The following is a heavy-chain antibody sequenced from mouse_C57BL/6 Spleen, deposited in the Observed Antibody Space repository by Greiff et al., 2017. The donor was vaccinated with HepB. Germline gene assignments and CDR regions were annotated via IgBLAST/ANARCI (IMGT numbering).Heavy chain of an antibody. V-gene: IGHV1-64*01. CDR2: IHPNSGST. CDR3: AREGTGYYAMDY. CDR1: GYTFTSYW. Sequence: QVQLQQPGAELVKPGASVKLSCKASGYTFTSYWMHWVKQRPGQGLEWIGMIHPNSGSTNYNEKFKSKATLTVDKSSSTAYMQLSSLTSEDSAVYYWAREGTGYYAMDYWGQGTSVTVSS. J-gene: IGHJ4*01. D-gene: IGHD3-1*01.